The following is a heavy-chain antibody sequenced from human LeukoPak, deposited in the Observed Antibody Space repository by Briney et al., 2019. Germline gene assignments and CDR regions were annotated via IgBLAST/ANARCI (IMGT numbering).Heavy chain of an antibody. CDR3: ARGPYGSGSYYPYY. Sequence: GGSLRLSCAASGFTFSSYAMHWVRQAPGKGLEWVAVISYDGSNKYYADSVKGRFTISRDNSKNTLYLQMNSLRAEDTAVYYCARGPYGSGSYYPYYWGQGTLVTVPS. J-gene: IGHJ4*02. CDR1: GFTFSSYA. V-gene: IGHV3-30*04. CDR2: ISYDGSNK. D-gene: IGHD3-10*01.